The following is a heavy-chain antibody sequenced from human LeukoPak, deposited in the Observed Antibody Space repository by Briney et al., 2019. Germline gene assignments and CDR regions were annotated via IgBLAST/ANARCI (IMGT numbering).Heavy chain of an antibody. V-gene: IGHV1-2*02. CDR3: ARGRLLWFGELLRLQGRYWFDP. CDR1: GYTFTVYY. Sequence: GASVRVSCKASGYTFTVYYMHWVRQAPGQGVEWMGWINPNSGGTNYAQKFQGRVTMTRDTSISTAYMELSRLRSDDTAVYYCARGRLLWFGELLRLQGRYWFDPWGQGTLVTVSS. D-gene: IGHD3-10*01. J-gene: IGHJ5*02. CDR2: INPNSGGT.